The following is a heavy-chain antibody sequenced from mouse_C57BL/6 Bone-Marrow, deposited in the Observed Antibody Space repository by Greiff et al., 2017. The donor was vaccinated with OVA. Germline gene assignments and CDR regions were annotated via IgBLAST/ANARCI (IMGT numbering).Heavy chain of an antibody. Sequence: LQQSGGGLVKPGGSLKLSCAASGFTFSSYTMSWVRQTPEKRLEWVATISGGGGNTYYPDSVKGRFTISRDNAKNTLYLQMSSLRSEDTALYYGASHYYGSSYDAMDYWGQGTSVTVSS. CDR2: ISGGGGNT. CDR1: GFTFSSYT. V-gene: IGHV5-9*01. CDR3: ASHYYGSSYDAMDY. J-gene: IGHJ4*01. D-gene: IGHD1-1*01.